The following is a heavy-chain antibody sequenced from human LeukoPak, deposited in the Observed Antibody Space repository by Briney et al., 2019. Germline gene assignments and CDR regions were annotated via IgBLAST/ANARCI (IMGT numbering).Heavy chain of an antibody. J-gene: IGHJ5*02. CDR1: GGTFSSYA. D-gene: IGHD6-13*01. CDR2: IIPIFGTA. Sequence: SVKVSCKASGGTFSSYAISWVRQAPGQGLEWMGGIIPIFGTANYAQKFQGRVTTTADESTSTAYMELSSLRSEDTAVYYCARVAAAGSWFDPWGQGTLVTVSS. V-gene: IGHV1-69*01. CDR3: ARVAAAGSWFDP.